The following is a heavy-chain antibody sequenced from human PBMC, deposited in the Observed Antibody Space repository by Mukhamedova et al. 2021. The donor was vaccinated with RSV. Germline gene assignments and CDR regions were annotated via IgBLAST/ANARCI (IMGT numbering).Heavy chain of an antibody. Sequence: QAPGKGLEWVSSIGGTVESTYYADSVKGRFAISRDNSNYTLFLQMNNLGAEDTAVYYCGHRIVGAGPFDYWGQGTLVTVSS. CDR3: GHRIVGAGPFDY. D-gene: IGHD1-26*01. CDR2: IGGTVEST. J-gene: IGHJ4*02. V-gene: IGHV3-23*01.